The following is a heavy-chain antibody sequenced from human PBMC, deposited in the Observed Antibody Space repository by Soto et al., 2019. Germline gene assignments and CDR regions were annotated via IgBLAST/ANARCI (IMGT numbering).Heavy chain of an antibody. CDR1: GGTFSSYA. CDR3: ARVSAAGLAFDI. D-gene: IGHD6-13*01. CDR2: IIPIFGTA. V-gene: IGHV1-69*13. J-gene: IGHJ3*02. Sequence: SSVKVSCKASGGTFSSYAISWVRQAPGQGLEWMGGIIPIFGTANYAQKFQGRVTITADESTSTAYMELSSLRSEDTAVYYCARVSAAGLAFDIWGQGTMVTVSS.